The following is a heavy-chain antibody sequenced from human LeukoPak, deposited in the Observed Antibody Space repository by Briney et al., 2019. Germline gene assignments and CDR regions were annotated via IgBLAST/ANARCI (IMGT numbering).Heavy chain of an antibody. D-gene: IGHD6-13*01. Sequence: GGSLRLSCAASGFTFSSYAMSWVRQAPGKGLEWVSAISGSGGSTYYADSVKGRFTISRDNSKNTLYLQMNSLRAEDTAVYNCAKDKGYSSSWFGYYFDYWGQGTLVTVSS. CDR1: GFTFSSYA. J-gene: IGHJ4*02. V-gene: IGHV3-23*01. CDR3: AKDKGYSSSWFGYYFDY. CDR2: ISGSGGST.